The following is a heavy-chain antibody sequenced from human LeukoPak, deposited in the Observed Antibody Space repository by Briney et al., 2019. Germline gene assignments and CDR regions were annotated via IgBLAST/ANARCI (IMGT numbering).Heavy chain of an antibody. CDR3: ARGAEYYAIWRGYAGYSDY. CDR2: IYHRGST. CDR1: GYSISSDYY. V-gene: IGHV4-38-2*02. J-gene: IGHJ4*02. Sequence: PSETLSLTCTVSGYSISSDYYWGWIRQPPGTGLEWIGSIYHRGSTYYNPSLRSRVTISLDRPKKKFSLKLTSVTAADTAVYFCARGAEYYAIWRGYAGYSDYWGQGISVTVSS. D-gene: IGHD3-3*01.